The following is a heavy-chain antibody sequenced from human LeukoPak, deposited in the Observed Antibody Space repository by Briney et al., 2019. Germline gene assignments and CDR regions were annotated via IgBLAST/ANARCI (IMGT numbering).Heavy chain of an antibody. D-gene: IGHD2-21*01. J-gene: IGHJ4*02. V-gene: IGHV4-38-2*02. CDR3: ARVSSPPYCGGSCHIDY. CDR2: INHSGST. Sequence: SETLSLTCTVSGYSISSGYYWGWIRPPPGKGLEWIGEINHSGSTNYNPSLKSRVTISVDTSKNQFSLKLSSVTAADTAVYYCARVSSPPYCGGSCHIDYWGQGTLVTVSS. CDR1: GYSISSGYY.